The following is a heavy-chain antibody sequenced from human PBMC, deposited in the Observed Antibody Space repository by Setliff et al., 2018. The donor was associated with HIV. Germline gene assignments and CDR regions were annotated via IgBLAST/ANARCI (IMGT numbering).Heavy chain of an antibody. J-gene: IGHJ4*01. V-gene: IGHV4-61*09. CDR1: GDSISSGSYY. CDR3: ASSRPPDDSSGYLDH. D-gene: IGHD3-22*01. CDR2: IHTTGST. Sequence: SETLSLTCSVSGDSISSGSYYWSWIRLPAGKGLEWIGQIHTTGSTNYNPSLKSRVTISVDTSKNRFSLTLRFVTAADTAVYYCASSRPPDDSSGYLDHWGQGTLVTSPQ.